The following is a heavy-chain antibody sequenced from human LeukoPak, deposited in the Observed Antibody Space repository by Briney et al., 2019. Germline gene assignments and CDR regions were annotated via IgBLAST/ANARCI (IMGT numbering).Heavy chain of an antibody. CDR1: GFTFSSYS. D-gene: IGHD5-18*01. CDR3: AREREYSPGYAQSMDV. Sequence: PGGSLRLSCAASGFTFSSYSMNWVRQAPGKGLEWVSSISSSSSYIYYADSVKGRFTISRDNAKNSLYLQMNSLRAEDTAVYYRAREREYSPGYAQSMDVWGKGTTVTVSS. CDR2: ISSSSSYI. J-gene: IGHJ6*04. V-gene: IGHV3-21*01.